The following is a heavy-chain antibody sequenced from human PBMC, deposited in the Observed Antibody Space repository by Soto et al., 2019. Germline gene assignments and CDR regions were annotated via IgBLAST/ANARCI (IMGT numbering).Heavy chain of an antibody. CDR1: GFTFSSYG. Sequence: GGSLRLSCAASGFTFSSYGMHWVRQAPGKGLEWVAVISYDGSNKYYADSVKGRFTISRDNSKNTLYLQMNSLRAEDTAVYYCYTVTDDAFDIWGQGTMVTVSS. V-gene: IGHV3-30*03. CDR2: ISYDGSNK. CDR3: YTVTDDAFDI. J-gene: IGHJ3*02. D-gene: IGHD4-17*01.